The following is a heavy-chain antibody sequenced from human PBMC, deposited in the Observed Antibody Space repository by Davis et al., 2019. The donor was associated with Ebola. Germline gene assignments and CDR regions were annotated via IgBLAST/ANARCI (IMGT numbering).Heavy chain of an antibody. J-gene: IGHJ4*02. CDR3: ARLLWAAAGLRNFDY. D-gene: IGHD6-13*01. CDR2: ISGYNGNT. CDR1: GYTFTSYG. V-gene: IGHV1-18*04. Sequence: AASVQVSCKASGYTFTSYGISWVRQAPGQGLERMGWISGYNGNTNYAQNLQGRVTMTTDTSTSTAYMELRSLRSDDTAVYYCARLLWAAAGLRNFDYWGQGTLVTVSS.